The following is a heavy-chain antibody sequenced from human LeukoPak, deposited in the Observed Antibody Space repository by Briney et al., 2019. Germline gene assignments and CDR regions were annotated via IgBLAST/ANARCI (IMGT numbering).Heavy chain of an antibody. J-gene: IGHJ4*02. CDR2: ISSSSSYI. CDR3: ARYMVRGVTLFDY. Sequence: GGSLRLYCAASGFTFRSYSMNWVREAPGKGLEWVSSISSSSSYIYYADSVKGRFTISRDNAKNSLYLQMNSLRAEDTAVYYCARYMVRGVTLFDYWGQGTLVTVSS. D-gene: IGHD3-10*01. V-gene: IGHV3-21*01. CDR1: GFTFRSYS.